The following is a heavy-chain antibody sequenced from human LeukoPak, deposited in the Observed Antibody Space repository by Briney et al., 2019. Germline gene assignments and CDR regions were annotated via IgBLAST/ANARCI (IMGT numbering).Heavy chain of an antibody. CDR1: GGTFSSYT. V-gene: IGHV1-69*04. D-gene: IGHD3-10*01. Sequence: SVKVSCKASGGTFSSYTISWVRQAPGQGLEWMGRIIPILGIANYAQKFQGRVTITADKSTSTAYMELSSLRSEDTAVYYCAREGVGFGEKTHWFDPWGQGTLVTVSS. J-gene: IGHJ5*02. CDR3: AREGVGFGEKTHWFDP. CDR2: IIPILGIA.